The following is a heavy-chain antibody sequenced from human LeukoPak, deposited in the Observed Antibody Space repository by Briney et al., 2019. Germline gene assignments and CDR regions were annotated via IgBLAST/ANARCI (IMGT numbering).Heavy chain of an antibody. Sequence: GESLKISCKGSGYSFTSYWIGWVRQMPGKGPEWMGIIYPGDSDTRYSPSFQGQVTISADKSISTAYLQWSSLKASDTAMYYCARPVVPAAPWDYFDYWGQGTLVTVSS. D-gene: IGHD2-2*01. J-gene: IGHJ4*02. CDR1: GYSFTSYW. V-gene: IGHV5-51*01. CDR3: ARPVVPAAPWDYFDY. CDR2: IYPGDSDT.